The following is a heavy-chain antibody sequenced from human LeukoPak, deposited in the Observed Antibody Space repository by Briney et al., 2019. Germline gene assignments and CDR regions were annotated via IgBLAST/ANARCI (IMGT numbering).Heavy chain of an antibody. CDR3: ARDRGWYHWYFDL. CDR1: GGSISSYY. D-gene: IGHD6-19*01. CDR2: IYYGGST. J-gene: IGHJ2*01. Sequence: SETLSLTCTVSGGSISSYYWSWIRQPPGKGLEWIGYIYYGGSTNYNPSLKSRVTISVDTSKNQFSLKLSSVTAADTAVYYCARDRGWYHWYFDLWGRGTLVTVSS. V-gene: IGHV4-59*01.